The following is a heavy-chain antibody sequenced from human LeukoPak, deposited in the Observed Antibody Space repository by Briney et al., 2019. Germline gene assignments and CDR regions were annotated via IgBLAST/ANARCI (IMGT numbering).Heavy chain of an antibody. J-gene: IGHJ3*01. V-gene: IGHV3-30*02. Sequence: SGGSLRLSCAASGFIFSSYGMHWVRQAPGKGLEWVAFIRYDEGKKYYVDSVKGRFTISRDNSRNTLFLQMNSLRAEDSAVYYCAKDLPGYCSSTGCWGQGTMVTVSS. CDR2: IRYDEGKK. CDR1: GFIFSSYG. D-gene: IGHD2-2*01. CDR3: AKDLPGYCSSTGC.